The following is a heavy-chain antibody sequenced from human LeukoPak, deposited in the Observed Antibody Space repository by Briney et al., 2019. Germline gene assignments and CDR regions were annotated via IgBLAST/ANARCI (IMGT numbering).Heavy chain of an antibody. CDR3: TRDSGTYNWLDP. CDR2: IDKKANFYAT. V-gene: IGHV3-73*01. D-gene: IGHD1-26*01. J-gene: IGHJ5*02. CDR1: GFSFSGSA. Sequence: GGSLRLSCAASGFSFSGSAIHWVRQSSGKGLEWVGHIDKKANFYATASAASVEGRFTISRDDSRNTAYLQMTSLKTEDTALHYCTRDSGTYNWLDPWGQGTLVIVSS.